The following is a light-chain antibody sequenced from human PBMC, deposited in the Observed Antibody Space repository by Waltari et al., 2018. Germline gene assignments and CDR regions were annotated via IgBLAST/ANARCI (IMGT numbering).Light chain of an antibody. CDR1: RGSITSNY. J-gene: IGLJ3*02. Sequence: NFMLTQPHSVSCSAGKTITSSCTRIRGSITSNYVQWYRQPPGSAPPPEIYEDKQRPSGVPARFSGSIDSSSNSAPLTISGLKTEDEADYYCQSYDSSNLWVFGGATKLTVL. CDR3: QSYDSSNLWV. V-gene: IGLV6-57*03. CDR2: EDK.